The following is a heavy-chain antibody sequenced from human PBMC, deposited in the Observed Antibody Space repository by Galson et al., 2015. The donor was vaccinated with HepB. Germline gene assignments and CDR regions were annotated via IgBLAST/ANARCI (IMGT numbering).Heavy chain of an antibody. CDR3: ARHVVYSGYDVVGYFDY. CDR1: GGSISSYY. V-gene: IGHV4-59*08. J-gene: IGHJ4*02. D-gene: IGHD5-12*01. CDR2: IYYSGST. Sequence: ETLSLTCTVSGGSISSYYWSWIRQPPGKGLEWIGYIYYSGSTNYNPSLKSRVTISVDTSKNQFSLKLSSVTAADTAVYYCARHVVYSGYDVVGYFDYWGQGTLVTVSS.